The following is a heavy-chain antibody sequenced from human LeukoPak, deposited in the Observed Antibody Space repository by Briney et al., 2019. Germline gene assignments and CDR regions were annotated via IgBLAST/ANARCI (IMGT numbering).Heavy chain of an antibody. J-gene: IGHJ3*02. V-gene: IGHV4-59*12. Sequence: PSETLSLTCTVSGGSISSYYWSWIRQPPGKGLEWIGYIYYSGSTNYNPSLKSRVTISVDTSKNQFSLKLSSVTAADTAVYYCAGRAYYYDSSGYYYVDAFDIWGQGTMVTVSS. CDR3: AGRAYYYDSSGYYYVDAFDI. CDR1: GGSISSYY. CDR2: IYYSGST. D-gene: IGHD3-22*01.